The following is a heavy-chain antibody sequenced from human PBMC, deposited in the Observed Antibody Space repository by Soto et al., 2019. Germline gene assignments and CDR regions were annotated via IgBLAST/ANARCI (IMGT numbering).Heavy chain of an antibody. CDR2: MNPNSGNT. Sequence: QVQLVQSGAEVKNPGASVKVSCKASGYTFTSYDINWVRQATGQGLEWMGWMNPNSGNTGYAQKFQGRVTMTRNTSISTAYMELSSLRSEDTAVYYCARGPLDHPKNYYYYGMDVWGQGTTVTVSS. J-gene: IGHJ6*02. V-gene: IGHV1-8*01. CDR3: ARGPLDHPKNYYYYGMDV. CDR1: GYTFTSYD.